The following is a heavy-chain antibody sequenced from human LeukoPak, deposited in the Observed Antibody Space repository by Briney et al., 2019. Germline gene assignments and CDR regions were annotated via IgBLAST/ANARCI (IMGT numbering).Heavy chain of an antibody. CDR2: IIPIFGTA. J-gene: IGHJ6*04. CDR1: GGTFSSYA. Sequence: SVKVSCKASGGTFSSYAISWVRQAPGQGLEWMGGIIPIFGTANYAQKFQGRVTITADESTSTAYMELSSLRSEDTAVYYCARGHYGDYPYHYYGMDVWGKGTTVTVSS. V-gene: IGHV1-69*01. D-gene: IGHD4-17*01. CDR3: ARGHYGDYPYHYYGMDV.